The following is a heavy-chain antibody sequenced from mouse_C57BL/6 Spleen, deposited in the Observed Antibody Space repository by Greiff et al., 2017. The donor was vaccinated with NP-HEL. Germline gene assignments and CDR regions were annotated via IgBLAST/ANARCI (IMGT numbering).Heavy chain of an antibody. CDR2: IYPYYGTT. CDR1: GFPFTDYK. CDR3: ARTTAFDY. Sequence: VQLKESGPELVQPGASVKISCKASGFPFTDYKMNWVKHSNGKSLWWIGVIYPYYGTTSYNQKFKGKATLTVDQSSSTAYMQLNSLTYEDSAVYYCARTTAFDYWGQGTTLTVSS. D-gene: IGHD1-2*01. J-gene: IGHJ2*01. V-gene: IGHV1-39*01.